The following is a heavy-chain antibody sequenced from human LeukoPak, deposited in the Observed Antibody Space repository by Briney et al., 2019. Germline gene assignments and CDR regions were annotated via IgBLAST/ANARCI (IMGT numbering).Heavy chain of an antibody. Sequence: PGGSLRLSCAASGFTFSSYAMHWVRQAPGKGLEYVSAISYHGVSTYYAHSVKGRFTISRDNSKNTLYLQMNSLRAEDTAVYYCAKDLRYENYYFDYWGQGTLVTVSS. CDR3: AKDLRYENYYFDY. CDR2: ISYHGVST. CDR1: GFTFSSYA. D-gene: IGHD2-15*01. J-gene: IGHJ4*02. V-gene: IGHV3-64*01.